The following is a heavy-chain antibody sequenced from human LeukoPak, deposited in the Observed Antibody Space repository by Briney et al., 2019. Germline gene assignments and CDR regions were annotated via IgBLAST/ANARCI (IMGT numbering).Heavy chain of an antibody. CDR3: ARGGIAVAAGWFDP. Sequence: SETLSLTCTVSGGSISSYYWSWIRQPPGKGLEWIGYIYYSGSTNYNPSLKSRVTISVDTSKNQFSLKLSSVTSADTAVYYCARGGIAVAAGWFDPWGQGTLVTVSS. D-gene: IGHD6-19*01. J-gene: IGHJ5*02. CDR1: GGSISSYY. CDR2: IYYSGST. V-gene: IGHV4-59*01.